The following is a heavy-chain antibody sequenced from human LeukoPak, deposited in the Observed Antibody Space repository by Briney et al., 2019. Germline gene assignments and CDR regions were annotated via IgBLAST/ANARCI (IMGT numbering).Heavy chain of an antibody. J-gene: IGHJ4*02. V-gene: IGHV1-2*02. CDR2: INPNSGGT. CDR1: GYTFTGYY. D-gene: IGHD6-19*01. Sequence: ASVKVSCKASGYTFTGYYMHWVRQAPGQGLEWMGWINPNSGGTNYAQKFQGRVTMTRDTSISTAYMELSRLGSDDTAVYYCARMGSGWYYFDYWGQGTLVTVSS. CDR3: ARMGSGWYYFDY.